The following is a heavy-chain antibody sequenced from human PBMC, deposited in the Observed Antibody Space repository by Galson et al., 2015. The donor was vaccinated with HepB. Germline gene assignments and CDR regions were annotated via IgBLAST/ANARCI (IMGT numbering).Heavy chain of an antibody. CDR2: INAGNGNT. V-gene: IGHV1-3*01. J-gene: IGHJ4*02. CDR3: AGESRGDYDFWSGYSKKGNYFDY. D-gene: IGHD3-3*01. Sequence: SVKVSCKASGYTFTSYAMHWVRQAPGQRLEWMGWINAGNGNTKYSQKFQGRVTITRDKSTSTAYMELSSLRSEDTAVYYCAGESRGDYDFWSGYSKKGNYFDYWGQGTLVTVSS. CDR1: GYTFTSYA.